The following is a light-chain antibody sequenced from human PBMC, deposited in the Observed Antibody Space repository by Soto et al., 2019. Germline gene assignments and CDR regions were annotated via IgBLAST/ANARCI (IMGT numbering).Light chain of an antibody. J-gene: IGKJ5*01. Sequence: DIQLTQSPSFVSASVGERVTITCRASQDIGRYLAGYQQKPGEAPKLLISAASTLQSGVPSRFSGSGSGTEFTFPFSYLLPEDFATYYCQQLYSYSSFGQGTRLETK. CDR3: QQLYSYSS. CDR2: AAS. V-gene: IGKV1-9*01. CDR1: QDIGRY.